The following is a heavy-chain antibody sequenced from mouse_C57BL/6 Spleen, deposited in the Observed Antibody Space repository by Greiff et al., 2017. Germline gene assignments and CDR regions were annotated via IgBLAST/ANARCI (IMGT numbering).Heavy chain of an antibody. CDR3: AMRIYYGYDDDY. J-gene: IGHJ2*01. D-gene: IGHD2-2*01. CDR2: IHPSDSDT. CDR1: GYTFTSYW. Sequence: QVQLQQPGAELVKPGASVKVSCKASGYTFTSYWMHWVKQRPGQGLEWIARIHPSDSDTNYNQKFKGKSTLTVDKSSSTAYMQLSSLTSEDSAVDYWAMRIYYGYDDDYWGQGTTLTVSS. V-gene: IGHV1-74*01.